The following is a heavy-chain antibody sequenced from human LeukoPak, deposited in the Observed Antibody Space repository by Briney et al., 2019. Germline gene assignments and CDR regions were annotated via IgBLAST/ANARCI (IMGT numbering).Heavy chain of an antibody. CDR2: INPNSGGT. D-gene: IGHD2-2*01. Sequence: ASVKVSCKASGYTFTGYYMHWVRQAPGQGLEWMGWINPNSGGTNYAQKFQGRVTMTRDTSISTAYMELSRLRSDDTAVYYCARLDRGSTSLIYGMDVWGHGTTVTVSS. J-gene: IGHJ6*02. CDR1: GYTFTGYY. CDR3: ARLDRGSTSLIYGMDV. V-gene: IGHV1-2*02.